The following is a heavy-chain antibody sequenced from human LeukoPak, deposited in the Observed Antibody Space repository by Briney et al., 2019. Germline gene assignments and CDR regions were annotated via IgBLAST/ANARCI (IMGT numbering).Heavy chain of an antibody. V-gene: IGHV1-69*05. D-gene: IGHD1-26*01. CDR2: IIPIFGTA. J-gene: IGHJ6*03. CDR1: GGTFSSYA. CDR3: ARSFRSYGYYYYYMDV. Sequence: GSSVKVSCKASGGTFSSYAISWVRQAPGQGLEWMGGIIPIFGTANYAQKFQDRVTITTDESTSTAYMELSSLRSEDTAVYYCARSFRSYGYYYYYMDVWGKGTTVTVSS.